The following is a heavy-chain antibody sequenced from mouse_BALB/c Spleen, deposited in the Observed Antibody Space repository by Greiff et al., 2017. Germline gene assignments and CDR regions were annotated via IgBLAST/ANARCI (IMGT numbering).Heavy chain of an antibody. D-gene: IGHD1-1*01. J-gene: IGHJ4*01. Sequence: EVKLVESGPGLVKPSQSLSLTCTVTGYSITSDYAWNWIRQFPGNKLEWMGYISYSGSTSYNPSLKSRISITRDTSKNQFFLQLNSVTTEDTATYYCARYYGRKAYAMDYWGQGTSVTVSS. V-gene: IGHV3-2*02. CDR3: ARYYGRKAYAMDY. CDR2: ISYSGST. CDR1: GYSITSDYA.